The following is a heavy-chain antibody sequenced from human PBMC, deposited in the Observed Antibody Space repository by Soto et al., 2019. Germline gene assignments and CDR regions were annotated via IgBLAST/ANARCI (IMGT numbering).Heavy chain of an antibody. CDR3: ARQPCRGDCEFDY. J-gene: IGHJ4*02. V-gene: IGHV4-59*08. D-gene: IGHD2-21*02. Sequence: QVQLQESGPGLVKPSETLSLTCTVSSGSISNYYWSWIRQPPGKGLEWIGYIYYSGTTNYNPSLTSRVTISVDTSKNQFSLKLSSVTAADTALYYCARQPCRGDCEFDYWGQGTLVTVSS. CDR2: IYYSGTT. CDR1: SGSISNYY.